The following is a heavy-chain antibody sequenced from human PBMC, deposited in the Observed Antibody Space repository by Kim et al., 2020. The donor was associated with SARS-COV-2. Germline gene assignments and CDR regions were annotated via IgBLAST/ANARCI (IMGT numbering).Heavy chain of an antibody. CDR1: GYSFTNFG. Sequence: ASVKVSCKASGYSFTNFGINWVRQAPGQGLEWMGWISAYNGDTNYAEKSRGRFTMTKDTSTSTAHMELRSLRSDDTAVYYCARGSRTTGYDYWGQGNLVTVSS. D-gene: IGHD3-9*01. CDR2: ISAYNGDT. V-gene: IGHV1-18*01. J-gene: IGHJ4*02. CDR3: ARGSRTTGYDY.